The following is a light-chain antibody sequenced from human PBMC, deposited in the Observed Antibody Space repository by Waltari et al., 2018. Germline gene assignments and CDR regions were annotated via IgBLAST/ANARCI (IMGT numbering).Light chain of an antibody. Sequence: IALSQSLGTKSLSPGERATLSCRASQTVRTTYLAWYQQKPGQAPTLLIYGASSRATVIPDRFSGSGSGTDFSLTISSLEPEDFAVYYCQQYDISPLTFGGGTKVEIK. J-gene: IGKJ4*01. CDR3: QQYDISPLT. CDR2: GAS. V-gene: IGKV3-20*01. CDR1: QTVRTTY.